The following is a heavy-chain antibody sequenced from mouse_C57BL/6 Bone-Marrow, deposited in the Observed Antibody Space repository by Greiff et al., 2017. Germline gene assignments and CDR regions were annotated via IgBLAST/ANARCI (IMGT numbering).Heavy chain of an antibody. Sequence: QLQQSGAELARPGASVKLSCKASGYTFTSYGISWVKQRTGQGLEWIGEIYPRSGNTYYNEKFKGKATLTADKSSSTAYMELRSLTSEDSAVYFCASPKLDPHWYFDVWGTGTTVTVSS. CDR1: GYTFTSYG. CDR2: IYPRSGNT. V-gene: IGHV1-81*01. D-gene: IGHD4-1*01. CDR3: ASPKLDPHWYFDV. J-gene: IGHJ1*03.